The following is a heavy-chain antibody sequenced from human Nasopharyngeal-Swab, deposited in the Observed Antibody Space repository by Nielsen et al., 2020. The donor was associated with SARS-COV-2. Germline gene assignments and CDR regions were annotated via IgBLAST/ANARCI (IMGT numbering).Heavy chain of an antibody. CDR2: IGTTGGNI. CDR1: GFTFSSYS. Sequence: LSLTCAASGFTFSSYSMSWVRQAPGKGLEFVSGIGTTGGNIEYADSVKGRFTVSRDNSKNTLGLQMNSLSLEDTAVYYCAKWRGPQSEFDFWGQGTLVTVSS. D-gene: IGHD5-24*01. CDR3: AKWRGPQSEFDF. J-gene: IGHJ4*02. V-gene: IGHV3-23*01.